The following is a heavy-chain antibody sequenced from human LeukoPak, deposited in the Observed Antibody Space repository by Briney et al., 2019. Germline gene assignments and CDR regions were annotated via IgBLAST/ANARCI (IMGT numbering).Heavy chain of an antibody. V-gene: IGHV4-39*01. CDR2: IYYSGST. CDR3: AGTVTTDYYYGMDV. Sequence: SETLSLTCTVSGGSISSSSYYWGWIRQPPGKGLEWIGSIYYSGSTYYNPSLKSRVTISVDTSKNQFSLKPSSVTAADTAVYYCAGTVTTDYYYGMDVWGQGTTVTVSS. D-gene: IGHD4-17*01. J-gene: IGHJ6*02. CDR1: GGSISSSSYY.